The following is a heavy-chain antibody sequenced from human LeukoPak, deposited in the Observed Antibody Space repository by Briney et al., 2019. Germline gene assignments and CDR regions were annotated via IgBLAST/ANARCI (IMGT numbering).Heavy chain of an antibody. J-gene: IGHJ4*02. CDR3: ARQLGYCSSTSCYADKVDY. Sequence: SETLSLTCTVSGGSISSSSYYWGWIRQPPGKGLEWIGSIYYSGSTYYNPSLVSRVTISVDTSKNQFSLKLSSVTAADTAVYYCARQLGYCSSTSCYADKVDYWGQGTLVTVSS. D-gene: IGHD2-2*01. V-gene: IGHV4-39*01. CDR1: GGSISSSSYY. CDR2: IYYSGST.